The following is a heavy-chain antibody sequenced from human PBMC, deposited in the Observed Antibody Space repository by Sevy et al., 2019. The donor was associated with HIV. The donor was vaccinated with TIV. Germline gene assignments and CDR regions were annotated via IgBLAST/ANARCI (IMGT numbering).Heavy chain of an antibody. J-gene: IGHJ6*01. Sequence: GGSLRLSCAASGFIFGNYAMNWVRQAPGNGLEWVSAITGGGGSTYYADSVKGRFFISRDKSKNTIYLQMNSLRAEDTAVYYCARPDRIGLAGSNEVWGQGTTVTV. CDR2: ITGGGGST. V-gene: IGHV3-23*01. CDR1: GFIFGNYA. D-gene: IGHD4-4*01. CDR3: ARPDRIGLAGSNEV.